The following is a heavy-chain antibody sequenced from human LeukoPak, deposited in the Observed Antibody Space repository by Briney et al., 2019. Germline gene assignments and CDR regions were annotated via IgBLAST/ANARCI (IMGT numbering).Heavy chain of an antibody. CDR2: IYHSGST. CDR1: GGSISSSSYY. CDR3: ARGEGDAFDI. Sequence: PSETLSLTCTVSGGSISSSSYYWGWIRQPPGKGLEWIGSIYHSGSTYYNPSLKSRVTISVDTSKNQFSLKLSSVTAADTAVYYCARGEGDAFDIWGQGTMVTVSS. V-gene: IGHV4-39*07. J-gene: IGHJ3*02.